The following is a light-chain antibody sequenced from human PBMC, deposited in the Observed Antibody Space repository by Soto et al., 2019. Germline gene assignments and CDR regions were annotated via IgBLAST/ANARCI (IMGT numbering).Light chain of an antibody. V-gene: IGLV6-57*01. CDR3: QSYDNSNLV. CDR1: SGSIASNY. CDR2: EDD. Sequence: NFLLTQPHSVSESPEKTVTISCTRSSGSIASNYVQWYQQRPGSSPTTVIYEDDQRPSGVPDRFSGSIDSSSNSASLTISGLKTEDEADYYCQSYDNSNLVFGTGTKLTVL. J-gene: IGLJ1*01.